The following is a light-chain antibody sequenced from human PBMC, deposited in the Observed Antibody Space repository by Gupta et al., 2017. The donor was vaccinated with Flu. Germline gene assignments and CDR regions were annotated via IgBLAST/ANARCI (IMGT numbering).Light chain of an antibody. J-gene: IGKJ2*01. V-gene: IGKV2-28*01. CDR3: MQSLQTPYT. CDR1: QSLLHSNGYNY. Sequence: DIVMTQSPLSLPVTPGEPASISCRSSQSLLHSNGYNYFDWYLKKPGQSPQILIYLGSNRASGVPDRFSGSGSGTDFTLKISRVEAEDVGIYYCMQSLQTPYTFGQGTKLEIK. CDR2: LGS.